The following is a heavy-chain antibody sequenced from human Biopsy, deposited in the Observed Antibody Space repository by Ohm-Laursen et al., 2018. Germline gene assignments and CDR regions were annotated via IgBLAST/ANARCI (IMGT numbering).Heavy chain of an antibody. D-gene: IGHD5/OR15-5a*01. V-gene: IGHV3-33*01. Sequence: SLRLSRAASGFTFKNDNMHWVRQAPGKGLEWVAAIYNDGINEYYADSVKGRFTISRDDSKNTLYLQMNSLRVEDTAVFYCARDLRGHWFFDLWGRGTLVTVSS. CDR3: ARDLRGHWFFDL. J-gene: IGHJ2*01. CDR1: GFTFKNDN. CDR2: IYNDGINE.